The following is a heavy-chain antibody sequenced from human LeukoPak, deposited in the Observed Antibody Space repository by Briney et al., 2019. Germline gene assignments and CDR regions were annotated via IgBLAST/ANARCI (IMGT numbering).Heavy chain of an antibody. CDR3: ASGPSSSSPDFDY. CDR1: GGSISSGGYY. Sequence: PSETLSLTCTVSGGSISSGGYYWSWIRQLPGKGLEWIGYIYHSGSTYYNPSLKSRVTISVDRSKNQFSLKLSSVTAADTAVYYCASGPSSSSPDFDYWGQGTLVTVSS. D-gene: IGHD6-6*01. V-gene: IGHV4-30-2*01. J-gene: IGHJ4*02. CDR2: IYHSGST.